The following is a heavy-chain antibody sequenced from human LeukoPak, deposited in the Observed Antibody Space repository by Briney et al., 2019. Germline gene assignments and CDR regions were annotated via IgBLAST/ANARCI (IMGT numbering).Heavy chain of an antibody. CDR1: GYTFTSDD. J-gene: IGHJ4*02. Sequence: GASVKVSRKASGYTFTSDDMSWGREATGHGLEWMGWMNPNSGNTGYAQKFQGRVTMTRNTSISTAYMELSSLRSEDTAVYYCARGRGYGDHMGCDYWGQGTLVTVSS. CDR3: ARGRGYGDHMGCDY. D-gene: IGHD4-17*01. CDR2: MNPNSGNT. V-gene: IGHV1-8*01.